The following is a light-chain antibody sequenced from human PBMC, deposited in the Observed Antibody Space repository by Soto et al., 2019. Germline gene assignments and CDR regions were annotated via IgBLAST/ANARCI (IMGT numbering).Light chain of an antibody. Sequence: DIQLTQSPSFLSESIGDRVTITCRASQGINNFLACYQQKLGEAPNLLISGISTLQSGFPSRFSVSGSGTEFTLAIISLQPEDFATYYCRQVKSYPLTFGGGTKVEIE. CDR1: QGINNF. J-gene: IGKJ4*01. V-gene: IGKV1-9*01. CDR2: GIS. CDR3: RQVKSYPLT.